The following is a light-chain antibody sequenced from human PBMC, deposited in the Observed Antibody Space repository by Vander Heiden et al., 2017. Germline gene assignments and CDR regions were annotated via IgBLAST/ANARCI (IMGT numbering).Light chain of an antibody. V-gene: IGLV2-14*03. CDR2: DVS. CDR1: SSDFGGYNS. Sequence: QSALTQPASVSGSPGQSITVSCTGTSSDFGGYNSVSWYQQHPGKAPKLMIYDVSNRPSGVSNRFSGSQSGNTASLTISGLQAEDEADYYCVSFTPSSTPYVFGTETKVTVL. J-gene: IGLJ1*01. CDR3: VSFTPSSTPYV.